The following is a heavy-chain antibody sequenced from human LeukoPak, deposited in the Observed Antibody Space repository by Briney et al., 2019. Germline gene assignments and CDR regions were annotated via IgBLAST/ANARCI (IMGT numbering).Heavy chain of an antibody. V-gene: IGHV3-30*04. D-gene: IGHD3-10*01. Sequence: PGGSLRLSCAASGFTFSSYAMHWVRQAPGKGLEWVAVISYDGSNKYYADSVKGRFTISRDNSKNTLYLQMNSLRVEDTAVYYCAKGGRITMLRGVQRDHYFDYWGQGTLVTVSS. CDR2: ISYDGSNK. J-gene: IGHJ4*02. CDR1: GFTFSSYA. CDR3: AKGGRITMLRGVQRDHYFDY.